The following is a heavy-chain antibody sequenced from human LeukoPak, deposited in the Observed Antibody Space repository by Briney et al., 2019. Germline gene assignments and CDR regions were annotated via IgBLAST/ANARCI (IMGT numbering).Heavy chain of an antibody. D-gene: IGHD3-10*01. J-gene: IGHJ3*02. CDR2: INSDGSST. CDR1: GFTFSGYW. Sequence: GGSLRLSCEASGFTFSGYWIHWVRQAPGKGLVWVSRINSDGSSTSYAHTLKGRVTISRDNAKNTLYLEMKSLRAEDTAVYYCARGGSYSHNAFDIWGQGTMVTVSS. V-gene: IGHV3-74*01. CDR3: ARGGSYSHNAFDI.